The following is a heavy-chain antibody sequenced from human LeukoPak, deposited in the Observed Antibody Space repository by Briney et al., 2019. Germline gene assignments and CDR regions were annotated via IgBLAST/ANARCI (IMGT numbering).Heavy chain of an antibody. J-gene: IGHJ4*02. CDR3: ARASVRQWLPSR. V-gene: IGHV4-61*02. D-gene: IGHD6-19*01. Sequence: SETLSLTCTVSGGSISSGSYYWSWIRQPAGKGLEWIGRIYTSGSTNYNPSLKSRVTISVDTSKNQFSLKLSSVTAADTAVYYCARASVRQWLPSRWGQGTLVTVSS. CDR1: GGSISSGSYY. CDR2: IYTSGST.